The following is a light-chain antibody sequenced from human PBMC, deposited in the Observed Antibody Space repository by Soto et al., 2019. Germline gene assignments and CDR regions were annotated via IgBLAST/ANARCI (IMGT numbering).Light chain of an antibody. CDR3: QQYYSFPLT. CDR1: EGIRNY. V-gene: IGKV1-9*01. J-gene: IGKJ1*01. Sequence: DIQMTQSPSTLSASVGDRVTITCRASEGIRNYLAWYQQKPGKAPNLLIHTASTLQSGVPSRFSGSGSGTGFTLTISCLQSEDFATYYCQQYYSFPLTFGQGTKVDIK. CDR2: TAS.